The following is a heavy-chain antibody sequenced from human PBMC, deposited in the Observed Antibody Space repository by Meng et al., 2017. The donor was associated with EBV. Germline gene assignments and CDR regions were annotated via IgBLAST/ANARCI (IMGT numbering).Heavy chain of an antibody. D-gene: IGHD3-10*01. Sequence: QLQLQESGSGLVKPSQTLSLTCAVSGGSISTYGYSWSWIRQPPGKGLEWIGYIYDTGSTYFNPSLRSRLTLSVDRAKNQFSLKLSSMTAADTAVYYCARSSPVRFGELSNWGQGTLVTVSS. CDR3: ARSSPVRFGELSN. CDR2: IYDTGST. CDR1: GGSISTYGYS. J-gene: IGHJ4*02. V-gene: IGHV4-30-2*01.